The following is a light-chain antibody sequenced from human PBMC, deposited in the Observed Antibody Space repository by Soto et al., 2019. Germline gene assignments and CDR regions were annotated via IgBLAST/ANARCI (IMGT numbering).Light chain of an antibody. V-gene: IGKV3D-20*02. Sequence: LSPGERETLSCRASQSVSSSYLAWYQQKPGQAPRLLIFGASSRATGIPARFSGSGSGTDFTLTINSLEPEDFAVYYCQQRSSWPITFGQGTRLEI. CDR1: QSVSSSY. CDR2: GAS. J-gene: IGKJ5*01. CDR3: QQRSSWPIT.